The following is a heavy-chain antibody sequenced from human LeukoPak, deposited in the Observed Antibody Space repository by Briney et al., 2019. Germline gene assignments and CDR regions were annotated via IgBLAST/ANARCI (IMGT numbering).Heavy chain of an antibody. CDR2: ISYDGSNK. J-gene: IGHJ6*02. V-gene: IGHV3-30-3*01. D-gene: IGHD6-13*01. CDR1: GFTFSSYA. Sequence: GGSLRLSCAASGFTFSSYAMHWVRQAPGKGLEWVAVISYDGSNKYYADSVKGRFTISRDNSKNTLYLQMNSLRAEDTAVYYCAKVKSGSSWYTDGMDVWGQGTTVTVSS. CDR3: AKVKSGSSWYTDGMDV.